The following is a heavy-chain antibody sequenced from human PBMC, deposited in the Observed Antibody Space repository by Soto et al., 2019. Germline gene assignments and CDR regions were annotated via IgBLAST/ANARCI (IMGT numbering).Heavy chain of an antibody. V-gene: IGHV1-69*12. Sequence: QVQLVQSGAEVKKPGSSVKVSCKASGGTFSSYAISWVRQAPGQGLEWMGGIIPIFGTANYAQKFQGRVTITADASTSTAYMELSSLRSEDTAVYYCARGLDYYGSGSKDYYGMDVWGQGTTVTVSS. CDR2: IIPIFGTA. CDR3: ARGLDYYGSGSKDYYGMDV. D-gene: IGHD3-10*01. CDR1: GGTFSSYA. J-gene: IGHJ6*02.